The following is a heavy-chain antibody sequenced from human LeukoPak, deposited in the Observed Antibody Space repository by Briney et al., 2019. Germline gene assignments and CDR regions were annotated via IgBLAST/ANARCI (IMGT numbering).Heavy chain of an antibody. CDR3: ARLAARPY. CDR1: GLTLSNYG. V-gene: IGHV3-23*01. D-gene: IGHD6-6*01. Sequence: GGSLRLSCAVSGLTLSNYGMSWVRQAPGKGLEWVAGISDSGGRTNYADSVKGRFTISRDNSKNTVYLQMSSLRAEDTAVYYCARLAARPYWGQGTLVTVSS. CDR2: ISDSGGRT. J-gene: IGHJ4*02.